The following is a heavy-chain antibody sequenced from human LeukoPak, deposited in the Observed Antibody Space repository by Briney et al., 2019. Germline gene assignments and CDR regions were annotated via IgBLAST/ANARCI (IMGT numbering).Heavy chain of an antibody. CDR1: GFTFSSYA. J-gene: IGHJ3*02. CDR2: ISSSSRYI. CDR3: ARDFHRYCYDCGDYYTTFDI. D-gene: IGHD3-22*01. Sequence: PGGSLRLSCAASGFTFSSYAMNWVRQAPGKGLEWVSSISSSSRYIYSTDSLKGRFTISRDNAKNSVYLQMNSLRADDTAVYYCARDFHRYCYDCGDYYTTFDIWGQGTMVTVSS. V-gene: IGHV3-21*01.